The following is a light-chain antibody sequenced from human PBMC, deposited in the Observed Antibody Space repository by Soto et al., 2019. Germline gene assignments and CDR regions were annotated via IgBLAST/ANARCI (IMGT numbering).Light chain of an antibody. CDR2: EVS. CDR1: SSDVGGYNY. V-gene: IGLV2-14*01. J-gene: IGLJ2*01. Sequence: QSALTQPASVSGSPGQSITISCTGTSSDVGGYNYVSWYQQHPGKDPKLMIYEVSNRPSGVSIRFSGSKSGNTASLTISGLQAEDEADYYCTSYTSSTTLVVFGGGTKLTVL. CDR3: TSYTSSTTLVV.